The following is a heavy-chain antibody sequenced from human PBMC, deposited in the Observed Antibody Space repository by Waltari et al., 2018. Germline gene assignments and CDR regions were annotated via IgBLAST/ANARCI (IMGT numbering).Heavy chain of an antibody. V-gene: IGHV4-59*11. D-gene: IGHD2-2*01. CDR1: RGSIRSHY. CDR3: ARDRVVPADEPDYYGLDV. Sequence: QVHLQESGPGQVKPSETLSLTCDVSRGSIRSHYLSWIRRPPGKGLEWIGYIYYNGATNYNPSLMSRVTISVDTAKNQFSLKLSSVTAVDTAVYYCARDRVVPADEPDYYGLDVWGQGTTVTVSS. J-gene: IGHJ6*02. CDR2: IYYNGAT.